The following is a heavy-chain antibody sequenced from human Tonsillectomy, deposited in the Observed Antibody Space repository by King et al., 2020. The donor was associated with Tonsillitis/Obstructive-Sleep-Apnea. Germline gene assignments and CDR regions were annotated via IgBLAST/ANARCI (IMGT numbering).Heavy chain of an antibody. J-gene: IGHJ4*02. CDR1: GYTFTSYA. CDR3: ARATAAGKLPPFDY. CDR2: SNAGNGNT. Sequence: VQLVQSGAEVKKPGASVKVSCKASGYTFTSYAMHWVRQAPGQRLEWMGWSNAGNGNTKYSQKFQGRVTITRDTSASTAYMGLSRLRSEDTAVYYCARATAAGKLPPFDYWGQGTLVTVSS. V-gene: IGHV1-3*01. D-gene: IGHD6-13*01.